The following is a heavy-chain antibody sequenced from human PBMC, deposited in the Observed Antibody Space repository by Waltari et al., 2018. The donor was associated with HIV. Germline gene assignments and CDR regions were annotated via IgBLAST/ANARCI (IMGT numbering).Heavy chain of an antibody. CDR1: GFTFSDYY. CDR3: ARPRYSGYDYPTYFDY. Sequence: QVQLVESGGGLVKPGGSLRLSCAASGFTFSDYYMSWVGQAPVKGLEWVSYINPGGSTTYYIDSVKGRFTISRDNAKNSLYLQMDNLRGEDTAVYYCARPRYSGYDYPTYFDYWGQGDPVTVSS. D-gene: IGHD5-12*01. V-gene: IGHV3-11*01. CDR2: INPGGSTT. J-gene: IGHJ4*02.